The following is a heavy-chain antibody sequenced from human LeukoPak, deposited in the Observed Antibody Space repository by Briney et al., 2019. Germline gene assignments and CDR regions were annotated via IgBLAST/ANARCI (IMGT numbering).Heavy chain of an antibody. D-gene: IGHD3-22*01. CDR1: GGSISSGGYY. V-gene: IGHV4-31*03. Sequence: PSQTLSLTCTVSGGSISSGGYYWSWIRQHPGKGLEWIGCIYYSGSTYYNPSLKSRVTISVDTSKNQFSLKLSSVTAADTAVYYCARGNYYDHDAFDIWGQGTMVTVSS. J-gene: IGHJ3*02. CDR2: IYYSGST. CDR3: ARGNYYDHDAFDI.